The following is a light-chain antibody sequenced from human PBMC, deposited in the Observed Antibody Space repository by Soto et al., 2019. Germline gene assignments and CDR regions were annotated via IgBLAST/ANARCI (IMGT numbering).Light chain of an antibody. CDR3: QRYGNSPRT. V-gene: IGKV3-20*01. CDR1: QSVSSSY. Sequence: IVLTQSPGTLSLSPGKRATLSCRARQSVSSSYLAWYQQKPGQTPRPLIYGASSRATGIPDRFNGSGTGTDFTLTIRRLEPEDFAVYYCQRYGNSPRTFGQGTKVEI. CDR2: GAS. J-gene: IGKJ1*01.